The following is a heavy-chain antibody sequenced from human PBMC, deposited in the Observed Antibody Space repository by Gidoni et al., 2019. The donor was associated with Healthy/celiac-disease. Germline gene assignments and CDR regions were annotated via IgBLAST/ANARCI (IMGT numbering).Heavy chain of an antibody. D-gene: IGHD3-22*01. CDR3: AKDKYDSSGYYVNWFDP. Sequence: QVQLVESGGGVVQPGRSLRLSCAASGFTFSSYGMHWVRQAAGKGLGWVAVISYDGSIKYYADSVKGRFTISRDNSKNTLYLQMNSLRAEDTAVYYCAKDKYDSSGYYVNWFDPWGQGTLVTVSS. CDR1: GFTFSSYG. V-gene: IGHV3-30*18. J-gene: IGHJ5*02. CDR2: ISYDGSIK.